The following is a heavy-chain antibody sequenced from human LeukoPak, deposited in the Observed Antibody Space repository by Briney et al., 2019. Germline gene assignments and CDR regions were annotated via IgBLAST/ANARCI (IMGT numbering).Heavy chain of an antibody. D-gene: IGHD6-6*01. CDR1: GGSFSGYY. V-gene: IGHV4-34*01. CDR2: INHSGST. J-gene: IGHJ3*02. CDR3: ARLFYSSSNAFDI. Sequence: SETLSLTCAVYGGSFSGYYWSWIRQPPGKGLEWIGEINHSGSTNYNPSLKSRVTISVDTSKNQFSLKLSSVTAADTAVYYCARLFYSSSNAFDIWGQGTMVTVSS.